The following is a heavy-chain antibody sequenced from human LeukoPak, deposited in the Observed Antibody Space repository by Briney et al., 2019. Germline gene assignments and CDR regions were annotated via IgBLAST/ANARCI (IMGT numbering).Heavy chain of an antibody. V-gene: IGHV4-59*01. Sequence: PSETLSLTCTVSGGSISSYYWSWIRQPPGKGLEWIGYIYYSGSTNYNPSLKSRVTISVDTSKNQFSLKLSSVTAADTAVYHCARGGGYDILTGYYMSDYYFDYWGQGTLVTVSS. D-gene: IGHD3-9*01. CDR3: ARGGGYDILTGYYMSDYYFDY. CDR1: GGSISSYY. J-gene: IGHJ4*02. CDR2: IYYSGST.